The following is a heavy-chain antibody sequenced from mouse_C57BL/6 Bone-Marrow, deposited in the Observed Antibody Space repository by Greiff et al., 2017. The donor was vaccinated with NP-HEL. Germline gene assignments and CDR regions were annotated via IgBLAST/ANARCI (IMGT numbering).Heavy chain of an antibody. Sequence: QVQLQQPGAELVKPGASVKLSCKASGYTFTSYWMHWVKQRPGRGLEWIGRIDPNSGGTKYNEKFKSKATLTVDKPSSTAYMQLSSLTSEDSAVYYCERYYDGVATDWYFDVWGTGTTVTVSS. J-gene: IGHJ1*03. CDR3: ERYYDGVATDWYFDV. D-gene: IGHD1-1*01. CDR1: GYTFTSYW. CDR2: IDPNSGGT. V-gene: IGHV1-72*01.